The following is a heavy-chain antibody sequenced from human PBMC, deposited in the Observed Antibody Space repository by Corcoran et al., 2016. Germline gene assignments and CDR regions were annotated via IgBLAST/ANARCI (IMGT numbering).Heavy chain of an antibody. J-gene: IGHJ4*02. V-gene: IGHV3-7*01. CDR3: GRSSWNDY. CDR2: IKGGENEK. Sequence: EVQLVESGGGLVQPGGSLRLSCAASGFAFDTYWMNWVRQAPGKGLEWVANIKGGENEKYYVDSVKGRLTISRDNGKNLVYLQMNSLRAEETAVYYWGRSSWNDYCGQGTLVTVSS. D-gene: IGHD6-13*01. CDR1: GFAFDTYW.